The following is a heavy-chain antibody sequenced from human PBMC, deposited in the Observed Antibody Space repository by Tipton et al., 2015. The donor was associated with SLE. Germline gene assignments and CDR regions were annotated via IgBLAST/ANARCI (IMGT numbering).Heavy chain of an antibody. J-gene: IGHJ2*01. CDR1: GGTFSSYA. V-gene: IGHV1-69*01. D-gene: IGHD6-19*01. Sequence: QSGAEVKKPGSSVKVSCKASGGTFSSYAISWVRQAPGQGLEWMGGIIPIFGTANYAQKFQGRVTITADESTSTVYMELSSLRSEDAAVYYCARVSSAMGYFDLWGRGTLVTVSS. CDR3: ARVSSAMGYFDL. CDR2: IIPIFGTA.